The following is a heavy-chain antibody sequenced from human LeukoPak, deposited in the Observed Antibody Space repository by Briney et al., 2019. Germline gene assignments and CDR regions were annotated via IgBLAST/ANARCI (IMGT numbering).Heavy chain of an antibody. CDR3: ARGGDSWSGYDENWCDP. CDR1: GYTFTGYY. Sequence: ASVKVSCKASGYTFTGYYMHWVRQAPGQGLEWMGWINPNSGGTNYAQKFQGRVTMTRDTSISTAYMELSRLRSDDTAVYYCARGGDSWSGYDENWCDPWGQGTLVTVFS. V-gene: IGHV1-2*02. J-gene: IGHJ5*02. CDR2: INPNSGGT. D-gene: IGHD3-3*01.